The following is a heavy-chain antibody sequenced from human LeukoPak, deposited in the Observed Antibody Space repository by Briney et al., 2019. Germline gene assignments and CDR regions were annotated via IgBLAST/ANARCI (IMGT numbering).Heavy chain of an antibody. D-gene: IGHD6-19*01. V-gene: IGHV4-34*01. CDR2: INHSGST. J-gene: IGHJ4*02. CDR1: GGSFSGYY. CDR3: ARGKSPYSSGWYY. Sequence: SETLSLTCAVYGGSFSGYYWSWIRQPPGKGLEWIGEINHSGSTNYNPSLKSRVTISVDTSKNQFSLKLSSVTAADTAVYYCARGKSPYSSGWYYWGQGTLATVSS.